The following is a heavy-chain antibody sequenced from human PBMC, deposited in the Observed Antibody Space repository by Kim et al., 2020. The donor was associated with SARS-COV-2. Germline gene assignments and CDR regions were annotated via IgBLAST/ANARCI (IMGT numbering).Heavy chain of an antibody. CDR3: TTEPSAAGSDGMDV. D-gene: IGHD6-13*01. CDR2: IKSKTDGGTT. J-gene: IGHJ6*02. V-gene: IGHV3-15*01. CDR1: GFTFSNAW. Sequence: GGSLRLSCAASGFTFSNAWMSWVRQAPGKGLEWVGRIKSKTDGGTTDYAAPVKGRFTISRDDSKNTLYLQMNSLKTEDTAVYYCTTEPSAAGSDGMDVWGQGTTVTVSS.